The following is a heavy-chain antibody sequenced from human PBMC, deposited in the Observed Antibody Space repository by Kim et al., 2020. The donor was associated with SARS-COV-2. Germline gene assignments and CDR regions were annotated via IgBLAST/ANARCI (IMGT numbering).Heavy chain of an antibody. J-gene: IGHJ4*02. Sequence: SETLSLTCTVSGGSISSYYWSWIRQPPGKGLEWIGYIYYSGSTNYNPSLKSRVTISVDTSKNQFSLKLSSVTAADTAVYYCARVNKGSGSYWFDYWGQGTLVTVSS. D-gene: IGHD3-10*01. CDR2: IYYSGST. V-gene: IGHV4-59*13. CDR3: ARVNKGSGSYWFDY. CDR1: GGSISSYY.